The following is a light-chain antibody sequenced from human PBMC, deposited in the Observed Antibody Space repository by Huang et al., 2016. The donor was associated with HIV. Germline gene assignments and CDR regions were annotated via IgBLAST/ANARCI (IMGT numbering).Light chain of an antibody. Sequence: IVMTQSPATLSGSPGERATLSGRASQSVMSNLAWFQQKPGQAPRLLIFGTSTRATGIPARFSGSGSGTEFTLTISSLQSEDFAVYYCQQYNNWPRAFGQGTKVEIK. CDR2: GTS. CDR1: QSVMSN. J-gene: IGKJ1*01. CDR3: QQYNNWPRA. V-gene: IGKV3-15*01.